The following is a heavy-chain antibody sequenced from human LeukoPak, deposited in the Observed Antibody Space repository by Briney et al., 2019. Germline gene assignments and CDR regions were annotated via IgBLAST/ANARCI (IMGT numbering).Heavy chain of an antibody. CDR2: ISSSGGST. V-gene: IGHV3-23*01. D-gene: IGHD3-22*01. Sequence: GGSLRLSCTASGFTSGFSFSTYAMSWVRQAPGKGLEWVSTISSSGGSTYYADSVKGRFTISRDNSKSTLYLQIDTLRADDTAVYYCATDGWFYDSSGLGAFDVWGQGTMVTVSS. CDR1: GFTSGFSFSTYA. CDR3: ATDGWFYDSSGLGAFDV. J-gene: IGHJ3*01.